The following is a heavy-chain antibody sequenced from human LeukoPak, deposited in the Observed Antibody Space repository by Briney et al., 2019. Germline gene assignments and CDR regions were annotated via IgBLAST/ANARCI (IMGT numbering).Heavy chain of an antibody. Sequence: PGRSLRLSCAASGFTFSSYGMHWVRQAPGKGLEWVAVIWYDGSNKYYADSVKGRFTISRDNSKNTLYLQMNSPRAEDTAVYYCARGEDYYDSSVPSDYWGQGTLVTVSS. D-gene: IGHD3-22*01. CDR2: IWYDGSNK. J-gene: IGHJ4*02. V-gene: IGHV3-33*01. CDR3: ARGEDYYDSSVPSDY. CDR1: GFTFSSYG.